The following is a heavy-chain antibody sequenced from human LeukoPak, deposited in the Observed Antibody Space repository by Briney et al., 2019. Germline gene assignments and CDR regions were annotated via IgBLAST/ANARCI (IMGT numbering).Heavy chain of an antibody. CDR3: ARQTVVVPGPWFDP. CDR2: IHHTGNT. Sequence: PSETLSLTCSVSSGSVTTHWWNWIRQTPGKGPEWIGYIHHTGNTKYNPSLKGRVSMSVDTSKNHFSLKLTSVTPADTAVYYCARQTVVVPGPWFDPWGQGILVTVSS. CDR1: SGSVTTHW. V-gene: IGHV4-59*02. D-gene: IGHD2-21*02. J-gene: IGHJ5*02.